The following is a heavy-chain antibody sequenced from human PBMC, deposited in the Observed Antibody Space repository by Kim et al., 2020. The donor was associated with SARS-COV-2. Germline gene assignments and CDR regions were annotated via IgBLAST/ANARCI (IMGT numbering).Heavy chain of an antibody. D-gene: IGHD2-15*01. J-gene: IGHJ4*02. CDR2: INPDGSVK. CDR3: MNVALQANPAY. CDR1: GFRFSQSW. Sequence: GGSLRLSCVASGFRFSQSWMNWVRQAPGKGLEWVANINPDGSVKRYVASVEGRLTVSRDTAKSSLYLQKNSLRDEATALYYCMNVALQANPAYRGQGTLV. V-gene: IGHV3-7*01.